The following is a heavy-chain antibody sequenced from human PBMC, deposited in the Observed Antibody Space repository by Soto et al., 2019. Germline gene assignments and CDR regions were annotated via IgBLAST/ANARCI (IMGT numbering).Heavy chain of an antibody. CDR2: IYYSGST. Sequence: SETLSLTCTGSGGSISSYYWSLVRQPPGKGLEWGGDIYYSGSTNYNPSLKSRVTISVDTSKNQFSLKLSSVTAADTAVYYCARGLRFLEEAYWGQGTLVTVSS. D-gene: IGHD3-3*01. V-gene: IGHV4-59*01. CDR1: GGSISSYY. J-gene: IGHJ4*02. CDR3: ARGLRFLEEAY.